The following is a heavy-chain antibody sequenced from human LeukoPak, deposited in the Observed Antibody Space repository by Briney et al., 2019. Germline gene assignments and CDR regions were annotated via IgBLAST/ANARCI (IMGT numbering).Heavy chain of an antibody. CDR3: ARDPRIAAAGTGDAFDI. J-gene: IGHJ3*02. Sequence: SETLSLTCTVSGGSISSSSYYWGWIRQPPGKGLEWIGSIYYSGSTYYNPSLKSRVTISVDTSKNQFSLRLSSVTAADTAVYYCARDPRIAAAGTGDAFDIWGQGTMVTVSS. D-gene: IGHD6-13*01. CDR1: GGSISSSSYY. CDR2: IYYSGST. V-gene: IGHV4-39*07.